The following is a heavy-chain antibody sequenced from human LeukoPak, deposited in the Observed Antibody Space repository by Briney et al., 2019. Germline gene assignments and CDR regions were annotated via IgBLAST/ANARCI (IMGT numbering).Heavy chain of an antibody. D-gene: IGHD3-22*01. CDR1: GGSISSGDYY. V-gene: IGHV4-31*03. J-gene: IGHJ4*02. CDR2: ICNNGRA. Sequence: SETLSLTCTVSGGSISSGDYYWSWIRQHPGKGLEWIGYICNNGRAYYNPSLRSRVTISVDTSKNQFSLKLSSATAADTAVYYSARGGSSGYHFDSWGQGTLVTVSS. CDR3: ARGGSSGYHFDS.